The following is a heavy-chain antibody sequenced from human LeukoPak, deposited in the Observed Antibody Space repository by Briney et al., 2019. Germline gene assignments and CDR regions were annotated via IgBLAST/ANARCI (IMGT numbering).Heavy chain of an antibody. CDR1: GFTFSEFY. V-gene: IGHV3-11*04. Sequence: GGSLRLSCAASGFTFSEFYMAWIRQAPGKGLEWISSISSSGASIYYAGSVRGRFTISRDNAKNSLYLQMNSLRAEDTAVYYCARDRERAGYSSGWYANWGQGTLVTVSS. D-gene: IGHD6-19*01. J-gene: IGHJ4*02. CDR3: ARDRERAGYSSGWYAN. CDR2: ISSSGASI.